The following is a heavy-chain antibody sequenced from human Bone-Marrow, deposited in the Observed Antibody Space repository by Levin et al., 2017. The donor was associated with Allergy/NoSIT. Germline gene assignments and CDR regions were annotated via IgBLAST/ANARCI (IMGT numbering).Heavy chain of an antibody. V-gene: IGHV3-49*03. J-gene: IGHJ5*02. Sequence: PAGGSLRLSCTASGFTFGDYAMSWFRQAPGKGLEWVGFIRSKAYGGTTEYAASVKGRFTISRDDSKSIAYLQMNSLKTEDTAVYYCTRSVRIDYVVVPAAPWRPWGQGTLVTVSS. D-gene: IGHD2-2*01. CDR1: GFTFGDYA. CDR2: IRSKAYGGTT. CDR3: TRSVRIDYVVVPAAPWRP.